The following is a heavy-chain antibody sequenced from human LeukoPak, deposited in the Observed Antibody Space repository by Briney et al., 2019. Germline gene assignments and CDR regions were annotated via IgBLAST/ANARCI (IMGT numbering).Heavy chain of an antibody. V-gene: IGHV3-53*01. CDR1: GFTVSSNY. D-gene: IGHD4-23*01. CDR3: ARGFGGNSVYYYYYYGMDV. CDR2: IYSGGST. J-gene: IGHJ6*02. Sequence: PGGSLRLSCAASGFTVSSNYMSWVRQAPGKGLEWVSVIYSGGSTYYADSVKGRFTISRDNSKNTLYLQMNSLRAEDTAVYYCARGFGGNSVYYYYYYGMDVWGQGTTVTVSS.